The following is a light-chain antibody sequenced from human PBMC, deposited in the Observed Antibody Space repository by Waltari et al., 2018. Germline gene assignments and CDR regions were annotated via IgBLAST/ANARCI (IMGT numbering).Light chain of an antibody. CDR3: YSSDSTGLRV. CDR2: EDT. V-gene: IGLV3-10*01. J-gene: IGLJ1*01. CDR1: ELPRKY. Sequence: SYELTQPPSVSVSPGQTARITCSGHELPRKYAYWFQQQSGQAPRLVIYEDTKRPSGIPERFSGSSSGTVATLTITGAQVDDEADYYCYSSDSTGLRVFGGGTTVVVL.